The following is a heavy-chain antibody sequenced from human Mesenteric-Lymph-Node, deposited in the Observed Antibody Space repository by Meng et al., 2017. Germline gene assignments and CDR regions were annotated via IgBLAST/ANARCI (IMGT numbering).Heavy chain of an antibody. CDR3: ARVRSVAGKGVWLDA. CDR2: IKNKAKSYTT. J-gene: IGHJ5*02. Sequence: GESLKISCAASGFTFSDFYMDWVRQAPGKGLEWVGRIKNKAKSYTTEYAASVKGRFTISRDDSKNSLYLEMNSLKTEDTAVYYCARVRSVAGKGVWLDAWGQGTLVTVSS. CDR1: GFTFSDFY. V-gene: IGHV3-72*01. D-gene: IGHD6-19*01.